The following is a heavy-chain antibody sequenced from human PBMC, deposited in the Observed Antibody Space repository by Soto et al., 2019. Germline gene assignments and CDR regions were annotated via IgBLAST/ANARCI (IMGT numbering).Heavy chain of an antibody. CDR3: ASLGTTVTSFGY. CDR2: IFHSGST. Sequence: SETLSLTCAVSGGSISSGNWWSWVRQPPGKGLDWIGEIFHSGSTNYNPSLKSRVTISVDKSKNHFSLKLSSVTAADTAVYYCASLGTTVTSFGYWGQGTLVTVSS. CDR1: GGSISSGNW. D-gene: IGHD4-4*01. J-gene: IGHJ4*02. V-gene: IGHV4-4*02.